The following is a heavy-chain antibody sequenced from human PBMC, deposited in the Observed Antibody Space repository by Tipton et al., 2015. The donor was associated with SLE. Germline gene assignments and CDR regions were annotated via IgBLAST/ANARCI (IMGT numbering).Heavy chain of an antibody. J-gene: IGHJ5*02. CDR1: GGSFSGYY. D-gene: IGHD2-15*01. CDR3: ARGRDIVVVVAAAGFDP. CDR2: INHSGST. V-gene: IGHV4-34*01. Sequence: LRLSCAVYGGSFSGYYWSWIRQPPGKGLEWIGEINHSGSTNYNPSLKSRVTISVDTSKNQFSLKLSSVTAADTAVYYCARGRDIVVVVAAAGFDPRGQGTLVTVSS.